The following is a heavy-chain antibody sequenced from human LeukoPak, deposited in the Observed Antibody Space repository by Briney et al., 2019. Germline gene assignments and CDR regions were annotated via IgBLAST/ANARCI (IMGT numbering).Heavy chain of an antibody. J-gene: IGHJ5*02. Sequence: GSLRLSCAASGFTFSTYAMSWVRQAPGKGLEWVSSISGRGAYTYYADSVKGRFTISRDNSKNTLYLQMNSLRAEDTAIYYCARVPSSSWYSGIWFDPWGQGTLVTVSS. CDR3: ARVPSSSWYSGIWFDP. CDR2: ISGRGAYT. CDR1: GFTFSTYA. V-gene: IGHV3-23*01. D-gene: IGHD6-13*01.